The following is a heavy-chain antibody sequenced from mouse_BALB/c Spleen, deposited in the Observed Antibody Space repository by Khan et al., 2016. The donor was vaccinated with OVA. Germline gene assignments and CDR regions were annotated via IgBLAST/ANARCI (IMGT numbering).Heavy chain of an antibody. CDR1: GFTFSTYG. V-gene: IGHV5-6*01. Sequence: EVQLVESGGDLVKPGGSLRLSCAVSGFTFSTYGTSWVRQPPAKNLLWVATINSDGDYTYYPETVKGRFTISRNTAENTLYLPIISQKSEDTARYYSASHLTGSFSYWGQGTLVTVSA. CDR3: ASHLTGSFSY. CDR2: INSDGDYT. J-gene: IGHJ3*01.